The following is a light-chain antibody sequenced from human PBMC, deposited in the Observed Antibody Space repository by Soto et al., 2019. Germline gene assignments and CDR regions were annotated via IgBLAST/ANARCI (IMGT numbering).Light chain of an antibody. CDR1: QSVSVY. V-gene: IGKV3-11*01. CDR3: QQYYSYSWT. J-gene: IGKJ1*01. Sequence: EIVLTQSPATLSLSPGERATLSCRASQSVSVYLAWFQQKPGQPPRLLIYDASKRATGIPPRFSGSGSGTDFTLTISCLQSEDFATYYCQQYYSYSWTFGQGTKVDIK. CDR2: DAS.